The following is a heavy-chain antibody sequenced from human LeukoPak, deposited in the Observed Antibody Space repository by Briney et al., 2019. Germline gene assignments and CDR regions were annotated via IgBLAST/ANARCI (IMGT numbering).Heavy chain of an antibody. CDR3: ARAGDSSGYTLWFDY. V-gene: IGHV4-34*01. J-gene: IGHJ4*02. CDR1: GGSFSGYY. D-gene: IGHD3-22*01. Sequence: SKTLSLTCAVYGGSFSGYYWSLIRQPPGKGLEWIGEINHSGSTNYNPSLKSRVTISVDTSKNQFSLKLSSVTAADTAVYYCARAGDSSGYTLWFDYWGQGTLVTVSS. CDR2: INHSGST.